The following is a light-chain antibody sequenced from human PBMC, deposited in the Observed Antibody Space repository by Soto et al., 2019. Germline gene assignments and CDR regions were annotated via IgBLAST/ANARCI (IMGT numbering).Light chain of an antibody. CDR3: NSYRGGTALV. V-gene: IGLV2-14*03. J-gene: IGLJ2*01. CDR1: GLDVGLYNY. CDR2: DVD. Sequence: QSALTQPASVSGSPGQSITISCTGTGLDVGLYNYVSWYQQHPGTPPKLIIYDVDNRPSGVSNHFSGSKSANTASLTISGLQPEDEADYYCNSYRGGTALVFGGGTKLTVL.